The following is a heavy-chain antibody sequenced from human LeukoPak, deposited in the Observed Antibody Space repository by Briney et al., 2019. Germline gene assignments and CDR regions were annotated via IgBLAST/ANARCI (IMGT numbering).Heavy chain of an antibody. CDR3: ARDMLLYDFWSGGADY. CDR2: ISSSGSTI. J-gene: IGHJ4*02. D-gene: IGHD3-3*01. Sequence: GGSLRLSCAASGFTFSDYYMSWIRQAPGKGLEWVSYISSSGSTIYYADSVKGRFTVSRDNAKNSLYLQMNSLRAEDTAVYYCARDMLLYDFWSGGADYWGQGTLVTVSS. CDR1: GFTFSDYY. V-gene: IGHV3-11*04.